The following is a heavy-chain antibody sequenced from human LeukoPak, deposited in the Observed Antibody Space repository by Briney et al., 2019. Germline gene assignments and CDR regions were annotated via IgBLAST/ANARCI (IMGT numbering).Heavy chain of an antibody. CDR1: GFTFSSYW. Sequence: GGSLRLTCAASGFTFSSYWMSWVRQAPGKGLEWVANIKQDGSEKYYVDSVKGRFTISRDNAKNSLYLQMNSLRAEDTAVYYCARKRKGISSSYPFLNYYYMDVWGKGTTVTVSS. V-gene: IGHV3-7*01. J-gene: IGHJ6*03. D-gene: IGHD6-13*01. CDR3: ARKRKGISSSYPFLNYYYMDV. CDR2: IKQDGSEK.